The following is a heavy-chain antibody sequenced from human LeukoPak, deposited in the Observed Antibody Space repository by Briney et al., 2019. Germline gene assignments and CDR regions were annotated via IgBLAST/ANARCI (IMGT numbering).Heavy chain of an antibody. V-gene: IGHV3-7*01. Sequence: GGSLRLSCAASGFTFSGYWMTWVRQAPGKGLEWVANIKHDGSEKYYADSVKGRFTISRDNSKNTLYLQMNSLRAEDTAVYYCAKVTAAAAGHGLLDYWGQGTLVTVSS. J-gene: IGHJ4*02. CDR3: AKVTAAAAGHGLLDY. D-gene: IGHD6-13*01. CDR2: IKHDGSEK. CDR1: GFTFSGYW.